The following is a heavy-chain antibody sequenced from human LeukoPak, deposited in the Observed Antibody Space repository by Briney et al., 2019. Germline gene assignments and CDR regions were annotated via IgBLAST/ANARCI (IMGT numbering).Heavy chain of an antibody. D-gene: IGHD3-22*01. CDR2: ISSSGSTI. V-gene: IGHV3-11*01. Sequence: CAXSXFTFSDYYMSWIRRAPGKGLEWVSYISSSGSTIYYADSVKGRFTISRDNAKNSLYMQMNSLRGEDTGVYYCXXXXYYDRREFDPWGQGTLVTVSS. CDR3: XXXXYYDRREFDP. CDR1: XFTFSDYY. J-gene: IGHJ5*02.